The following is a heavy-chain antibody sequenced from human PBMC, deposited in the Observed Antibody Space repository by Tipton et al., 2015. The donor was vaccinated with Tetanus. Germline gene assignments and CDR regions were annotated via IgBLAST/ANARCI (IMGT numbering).Heavy chain of an antibody. CDR1: GGSISSYY. D-gene: IGHD4-17*01. V-gene: IGHV4-59*01. CDR3: ARGGHYDYGVQGWFDP. J-gene: IGHJ5*02. CDR2: IYYSGST. Sequence: TLSLTCTVSGGSISSYYWSWIRQPPGKGLEWIGYIYYSGSTNYNPSLKSRVTISVDTSKNQFSLKLSSVTAADTAVYYCARGGHYDYGVQGWFDPWGQGTLVTVSS.